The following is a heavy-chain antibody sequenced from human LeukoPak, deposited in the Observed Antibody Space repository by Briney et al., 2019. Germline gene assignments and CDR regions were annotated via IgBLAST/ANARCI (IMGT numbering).Heavy chain of an antibody. CDR1: GGSISSSSYY. D-gene: IGHD5-18*01. J-gene: IGHJ4*02. CDR3: ARGYSYDLTH. Sequence: SETLSLTCTVSGGSISSSSYYWGWIRQPPGKGLEWIGSIYYSGSTYYNPSLKSRVTISVDTSKNQFSLKLSSVTAADTAVYYCARGYSYDLTHWGQGTLVTVSS. CDR2: IYYSGST. V-gene: IGHV4-39*01.